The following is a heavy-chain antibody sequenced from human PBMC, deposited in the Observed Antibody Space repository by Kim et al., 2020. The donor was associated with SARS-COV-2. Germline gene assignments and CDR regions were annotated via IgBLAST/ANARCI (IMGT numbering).Heavy chain of an antibody. D-gene: IGHD3-22*01. V-gene: IGHV3-15*01. Sequence: GGSLRLSCAVSGLTFTNAWMSWVRQAPGKGLEWVGRIKSKTDGGTVDYAAPVKGRFTISRDDSRDTLYLQMNSLKSEDTGVYYCTARGGYWGQGTLVTVS. CDR2: IKSKTDGGTV. CDR3: TARGGY. CDR1: GLTFTNAW. J-gene: IGHJ4*02.